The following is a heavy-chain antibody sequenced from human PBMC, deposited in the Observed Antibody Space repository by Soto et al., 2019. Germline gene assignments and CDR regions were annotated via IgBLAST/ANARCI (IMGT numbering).Heavy chain of an antibody. CDR3: AKARGITIFPFDY. V-gene: IGHV3-23*01. CDR1: GFTFSSYA. CDR2: ISGGGGT. Sequence: EVQLLESGGGLVQPGGSLRLSCAASGFTFSSYAMSWVRQAPGKGLEWVSAISGGGGTYYADSVKGRFTISRDDSKSTLYLQMNSLRAEDTAVYYCAKARGITIFPFDYWGQGTLVTVSS. D-gene: IGHD3-3*01. J-gene: IGHJ4*02.